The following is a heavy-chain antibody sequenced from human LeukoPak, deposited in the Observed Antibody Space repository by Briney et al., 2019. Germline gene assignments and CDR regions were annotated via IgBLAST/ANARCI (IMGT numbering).Heavy chain of an antibody. CDR2: ITWNSNGI. D-gene: IGHD1-1*01. Sequence: PGGSLRLSCAASGFSFNDYAMHWVRQAPGKGLEWVSGITWNSNGIAYADSVKGRFTISRDKAKNSLYVQIDSLRPEDTAFYYCAKDKGKTGTGTIDSWGQGTLVTVSS. J-gene: IGHJ4*02. CDR3: AKDKGKTGTGTIDS. CDR1: GFSFNDYA. V-gene: IGHV3-9*01.